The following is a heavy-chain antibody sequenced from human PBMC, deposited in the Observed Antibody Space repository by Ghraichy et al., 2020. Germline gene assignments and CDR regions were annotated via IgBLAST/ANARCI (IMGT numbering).Heavy chain of an antibody. J-gene: IGHJ3*02. CDR2: IYYSGST. CDR3: ARSLGMATFAFDI. D-gene: IGHD5-24*01. V-gene: IGHV4-59*01. Sequence: SETLSLTCTVSGGSISSYYWSWIRQPPGKGLEWIGYIYYSGSTNYNPSLKSRVTISVDTSKNQFSLKLSSVTAADTAVYYCARSLGMATFAFDIWGQGTMVTVSS. CDR1: GGSISSYY.